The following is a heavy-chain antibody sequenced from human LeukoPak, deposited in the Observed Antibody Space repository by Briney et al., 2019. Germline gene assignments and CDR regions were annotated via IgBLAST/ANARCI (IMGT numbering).Heavy chain of an antibody. CDR2: INHNGNVN. V-gene: IGHV3-7*01. Sequence: GGSLRLSCAASGFTFSSYWMNWARQAPGKGLGWVASINHNGNVNYYVDSVKGRFTISRDNAKNSLYLQMSNLRAEDTAVYYCARAKHLAYCGGDCPRGMDVWGQGTTVTVSS. CDR1: GFTFSSYW. CDR3: ARAKHLAYCGGDCPRGMDV. D-gene: IGHD2-21*02. J-gene: IGHJ6*02.